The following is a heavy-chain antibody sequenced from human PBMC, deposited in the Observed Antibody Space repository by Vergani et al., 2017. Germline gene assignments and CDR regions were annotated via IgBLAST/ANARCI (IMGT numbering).Heavy chain of an antibody. CDR3: ARDKLENNSPRWNY. Sequence: QIQLVQSGAEVKQPGASVKVSCQASGYTFVNYGISWVRHPPGQGLEWVGWISAQTGNTKSAQKLQGRVTMTTDTSTTTAYMELRSLRSDDTAVYYCARDKLENNSPRWNYWGQGSLVIVSS. J-gene: IGHJ4*02. V-gene: IGHV1-18*01. CDR2: ISAQTGNT. D-gene: IGHD1-1*01. CDR1: GYTFVNYG.